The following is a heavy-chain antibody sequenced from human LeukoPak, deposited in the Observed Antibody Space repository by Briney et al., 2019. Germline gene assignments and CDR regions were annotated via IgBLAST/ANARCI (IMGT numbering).Heavy chain of an antibody. J-gene: IGHJ6*02. CDR1: GFTFSSYE. V-gene: IGHV3-48*03. D-gene: IGHD6-19*01. CDR3: ARGPYSSGWYYFGEAYYYYGMDV. CDR2: ISSSGSTI. Sequence: PGGFLRLSCAASGFTFSSYEMNWVRQAPGKGLEWVSYISSSGSTIYYADSVKGRFTISRDNAKNSLYLQMNSLRAEDTAVYYCARGPYSSGWYYFGEAYYYYGMDVWGQGTTVTVSS.